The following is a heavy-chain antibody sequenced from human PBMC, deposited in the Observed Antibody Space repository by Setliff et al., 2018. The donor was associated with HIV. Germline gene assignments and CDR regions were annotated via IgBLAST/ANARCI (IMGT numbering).Heavy chain of an antibody. CDR1: RFSFSSYG. CDR3: AKDRKDSGSYPYFDY. Sequence: PGGSLRLSCAASRFSFSSYGMHWVRQAPGKGLEWVAVIWYDGSNKYYADSVKGRFTISRDNSKNTLYLQMNSLRAEDTAVYYCAKDRKDSGSYPYFDYWGQGILVTVSS. CDR2: IWYDGSNK. D-gene: IGHD1-26*01. V-gene: IGHV3-33*06. J-gene: IGHJ4*02.